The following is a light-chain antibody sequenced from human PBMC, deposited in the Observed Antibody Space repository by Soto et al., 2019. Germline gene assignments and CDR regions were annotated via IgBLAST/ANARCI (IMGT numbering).Light chain of an antibody. CDR3: QQYNNWLGT. V-gene: IGKV3-15*01. J-gene: IGKJ1*01. CDR2: GAS. Sequence: EIVMTKSPATLPVSPGEKATLSCRASQSVSSNLAWYQQKPGQAPRLLIYGASTRATGIPARFSGSGSGTEFTLTISSLQSEDFAVYYCQQYNNWLGTFGQGTKVDIK. CDR1: QSVSSN.